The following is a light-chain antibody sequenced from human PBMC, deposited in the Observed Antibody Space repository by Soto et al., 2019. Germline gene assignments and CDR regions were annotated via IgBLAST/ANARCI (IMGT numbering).Light chain of an antibody. CDR1: SSDVRSHNL. J-gene: IGLJ1*01. V-gene: IGLV2-23*02. Sequence: QSALTQPASVSGSPGQSITISCTGTSSDVRSHNLVSWYQQHPGKAPKLIIYEVNKRPSGVSNRFSGSKSGNTASLTIFGLQTEDEADYYCCSFAGSGTYVFGTGTKLTVL. CDR3: CSFAGSGTYV. CDR2: EVN.